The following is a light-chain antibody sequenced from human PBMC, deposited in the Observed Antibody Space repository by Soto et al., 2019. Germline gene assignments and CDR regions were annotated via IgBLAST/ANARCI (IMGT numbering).Light chain of an antibody. Sequence: EIVLTQSPATLSLSPRERATLLCRASQSVSSSLAWYQQKPGQAPRLLIYDASNRATGIPARFSGGGSGTDFTLPISSLEPEDSALYYCQHRYDWPPGATFGGGTKVEIK. J-gene: IGKJ4*01. CDR3: QHRYDWPPGAT. CDR2: DAS. V-gene: IGKV3-11*01. CDR1: QSVSSS.